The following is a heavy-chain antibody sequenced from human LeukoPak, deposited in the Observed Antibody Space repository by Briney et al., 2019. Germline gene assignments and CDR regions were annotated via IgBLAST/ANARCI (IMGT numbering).Heavy chain of an antibody. CDR1: GDSFINYY. J-gene: IGHJ6*02. CDR3: ARSGYDSSGYYYQVMDV. Sequence: SETLSLTCSVSGDSFINYYWSWVRQPAGKGLEWIGRIYTSGGVNYNPSLKSRVTMSVDTSRAQFSLKLTSVTAADTAVYYCARSGYDSSGYYYQVMDVWGQGTTVTVSS. D-gene: IGHD3-22*01. CDR2: IYTSGGV. V-gene: IGHV4-4*07.